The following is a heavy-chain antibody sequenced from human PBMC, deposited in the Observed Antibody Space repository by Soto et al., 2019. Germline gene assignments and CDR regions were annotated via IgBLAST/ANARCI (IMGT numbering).Heavy chain of an antibody. V-gene: IGHV4-31*03. CDR3: ARSWSGSRQGFDP. D-gene: IGHD3-3*01. Sequence: QVQLQESGPGLLKPSQTLSLTCTFSGGSISSGDYYWSWIRQHPGKGLEWIGYIYYSGSTYYNPSLKSRVTISVDTSKNQFSLKLSSVTAADTAVYYCARSWSGSRQGFDPWGQGTLVTVSS. CDR1: GGSISSGDYY. J-gene: IGHJ5*02. CDR2: IYYSGST.